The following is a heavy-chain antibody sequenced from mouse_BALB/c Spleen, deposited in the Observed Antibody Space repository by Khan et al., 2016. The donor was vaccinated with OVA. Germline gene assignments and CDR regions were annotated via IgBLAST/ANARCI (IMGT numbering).Heavy chain of an antibody. D-gene: IGHD2-10*02. V-gene: IGHV3-2*02. Sequence: EVQLVESGPGLVKPSQSLSLTCTATGYSITSYYAWYLIRQFPGNILECMGFFRYSGNTYYNPYFKSQVSLTRDTSTNQFFLQFNCVTTEDTATYYCARVYGAGFDYWGQGTMLTVSA. CDR2: FRYSGNT. CDR1: GYSITSYYA. CDR3: ARVYGAGFDY. J-gene: IGHJ3*01.